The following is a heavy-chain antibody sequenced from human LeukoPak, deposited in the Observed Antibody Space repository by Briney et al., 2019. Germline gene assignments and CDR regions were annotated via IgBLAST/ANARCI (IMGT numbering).Heavy chain of an antibody. D-gene: IGHD2-2*01. Sequence: SQTLSLTCTVSGGSISSGGYYWSWIRQPPGKGLEWIGYIYHSGSTYYNPSLKSRVTISVDRSKNQFSLKLSSVTAADTAVYYCARDYAVVVPAAMRHDAFDIWGQGTMVTVSS. CDR2: IYHSGST. J-gene: IGHJ3*02. V-gene: IGHV4-30-2*01. CDR1: GGSISSGGYY. CDR3: ARDYAVVVPAAMRHDAFDI.